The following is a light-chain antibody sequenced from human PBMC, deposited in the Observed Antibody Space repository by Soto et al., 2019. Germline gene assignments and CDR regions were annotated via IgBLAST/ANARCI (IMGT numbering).Light chain of an antibody. CDR3: QQYGSSPRT. CDR2: GAS. CDR1: QTVSNY. J-gene: IGKJ1*01. V-gene: IGKV3-20*01. Sequence: ETVMTQSPATLSLSPWERATLSCMASQTVSNYLAWYQQKPGQAPRLLIYGASSRATGIPDRFSGSGSGTDFTLTISRLEPEDFAVYYCQQYGSSPRTFGQGTKVDIK.